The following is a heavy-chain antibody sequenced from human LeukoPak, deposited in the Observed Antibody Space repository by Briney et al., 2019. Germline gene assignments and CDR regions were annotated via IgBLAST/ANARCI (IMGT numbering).Heavy chain of an antibody. J-gene: IGHJ4*01. CDR1: GGTFSSYA. Sequence: SVKVSCKASGGTFSSYAISWVRQAPGQGLEWMGGIIPIFGTANYAQKLQGRVTMTTDTSTSTAYMELRSLRSDDTAVYYCARXTYXYGSXXXXXSXXXXXXWGXGTLXTVSS. D-gene: IGHD3-10*01. V-gene: IGHV1-69*05. CDR3: ARXTYXYGSXXXXXSXXXXXX. CDR2: IIPIFGTA.